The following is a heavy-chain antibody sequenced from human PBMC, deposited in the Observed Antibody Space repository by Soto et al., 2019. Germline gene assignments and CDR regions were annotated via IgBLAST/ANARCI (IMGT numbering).Heavy chain of an antibody. CDR3: ARRWLSSPSSFRYYYYGLDV. D-gene: IGHD6-6*01. CDR2: MNPNSGNT. Sequence: QVQLVQSGAEVKKPGASVKVSCKASGYTFTSYDINWVRQATGQGLEWMGWMNPNSGNTGYAQKFQGRVSMTRNTTLSTAYRGLSSLRSEGTAVYYGARRWLSSPSSFRYYYYGLDVWGQGTTVTLSS. CDR1: GYTFTSYD. V-gene: IGHV1-8*01. J-gene: IGHJ6*02.